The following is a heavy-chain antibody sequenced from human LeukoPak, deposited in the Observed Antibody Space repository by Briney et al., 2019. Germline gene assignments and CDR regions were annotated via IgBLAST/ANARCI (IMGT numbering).Heavy chain of an antibody. Sequence: SETLSLTCTVSGYSISSGYYWGWIRQPPGKGLEWIGSFYDSGNTYYNPSLKSRVTISVDTSKNQFSLKLSSVTAADTAVYYCARRAWYCSSTSCWGFDYWGQGTLVTVSS. CDR2: FYDSGNT. CDR1: GYSISSGYY. D-gene: IGHD2-2*01. CDR3: ARRAWYCSSTSCWGFDY. V-gene: IGHV4-38-2*02. J-gene: IGHJ4*02.